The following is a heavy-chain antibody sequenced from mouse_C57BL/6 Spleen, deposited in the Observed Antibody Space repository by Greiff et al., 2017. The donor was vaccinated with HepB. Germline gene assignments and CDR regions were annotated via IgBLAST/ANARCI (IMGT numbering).Heavy chain of an antibody. CDR2: SRNKANDYTT. Sequence: EVQRVESGGGLVQSGRSLRLSCATSGFTFSDFYMEWVRQAPGKGLEWIAASRNKANDYTTESSASVKGRFIVSRDTSQSILYLQMNALRAEDTASYYCAREALDDYGSYWDFGVWGTGTTVTVSS. CDR3: AREALDDYGSYWDFGV. J-gene: IGHJ1*03. V-gene: IGHV7-1*01. CDR1: GFTFSDFY. D-gene: IGHD2-4*01.